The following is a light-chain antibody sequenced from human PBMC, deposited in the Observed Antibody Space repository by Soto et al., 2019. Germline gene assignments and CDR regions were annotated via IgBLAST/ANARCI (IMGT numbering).Light chain of an antibody. V-gene: IGKV3-20*01. CDR1: QSVSSSY. CDR2: GAS. J-gene: IGKJ1*01. CDR3: QQYGSSPWT. Sequence: EIVLTQSPGTLSLTPGERATLSCRASQSVSSSYLAWYQQKSGQAPRLLIYGASSSATGIPDRFSGSGSGTDFTLTISRLEPEDFAVYYCQQYGSSPWTFGPGTKVEIK.